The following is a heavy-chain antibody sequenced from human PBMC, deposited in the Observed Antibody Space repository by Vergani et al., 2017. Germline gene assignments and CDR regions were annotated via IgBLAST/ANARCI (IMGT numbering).Heavy chain of an antibody. CDR3: ARAKGIAAAGTWYFDL. J-gene: IGHJ2*01. CDR1: GGSFSGYY. V-gene: IGHV4-34*01. CDR2: INPSGST. Sequence: QVQLQQWGAGLLKPSETLSLTCAVYGGSFSGYYWRWIRQPPGKGREWIWEINPSGSTNYNPSLKSRVTISVDTSKNQFSLKLSSVTAADTAVYYCARAKGIAAAGTWYFDLWGRGTLVTVSS. D-gene: IGHD6-13*01.